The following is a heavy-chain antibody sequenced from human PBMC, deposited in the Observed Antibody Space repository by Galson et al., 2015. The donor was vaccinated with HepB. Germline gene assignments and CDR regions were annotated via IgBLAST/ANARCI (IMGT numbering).Heavy chain of an antibody. CDR1: SFTFSDYY. V-gene: IGHV3-11*01. Sequence: SLRLSCAASSFTFSDYYMTWIRQAPGKGLEWISYISSSGSIPIYYADSVRGRFTISRDNAKKSLYLQMNSLRAEDTAVYYCARASLGWFDPWGQGTLATVSS. CDR2: ISSSGSIPI. J-gene: IGHJ5*02. CDR3: ARASLGWFDP.